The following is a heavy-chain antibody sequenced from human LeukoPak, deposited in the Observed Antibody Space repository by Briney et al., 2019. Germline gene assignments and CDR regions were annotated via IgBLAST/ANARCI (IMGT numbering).Heavy chain of an antibody. D-gene: IGHD2-15*01. CDR3: ARGPYCSGGSCYSGEEYYYYYMDV. V-gene: IGHV4-59*01. J-gene: IGHJ6*03. Sequence: SETLSLTCTVSGGSISSYYWSWIRQPPGKGLEWIGYIYYSGSTNYNPSLKSRVTISVDTSKNQFSLKLSSVTAADTAVYYCARGPYCSGGSCYSGEEYYYYYMDVWGKGTTVTISS. CDR2: IYYSGST. CDR1: GGSISSYY.